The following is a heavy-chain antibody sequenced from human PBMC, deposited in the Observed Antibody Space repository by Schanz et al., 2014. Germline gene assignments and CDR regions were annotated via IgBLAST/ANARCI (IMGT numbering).Heavy chain of an antibody. CDR3: VRVSFADPRLYRGMDRDIDY. CDR1: GFNSDDYA. V-gene: IGHV3-21*02. CDR2: ISTSGTYM. Sequence: EVQLLESGGGLVQPGGSLRLSCAASGFNSDDYAMTWVRQAPGRGLEWVSSISTSGTYMYIADSLKGRLTISRDDAKKSMYLQMNNLRAEDTAVYYCVRVSFADPRLYRGMDRDIDYWGQGTLVTVSS. D-gene: IGHD5-18*01. J-gene: IGHJ4*02.